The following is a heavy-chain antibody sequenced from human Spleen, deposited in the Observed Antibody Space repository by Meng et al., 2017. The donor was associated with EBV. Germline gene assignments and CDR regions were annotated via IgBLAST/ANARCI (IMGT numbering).Heavy chain of an antibody. CDR1: GYTFSNYD. V-gene: IGHV1-8*02. CDR3: ARGFSSGWSLD. D-gene: IGHD6-19*01. J-gene: IGHJ4*02. CDR2: MNPNSGDT. Sequence: QGELVQSGGEVRKPGASVKVSCKASGYTFSNYDISWVRHATGQGLEWMGWMNPNSGDTGFAQKFQGRVTMTRDTSISTAYMELSSLRSEDTAVYYCARGFSSGWSLDWGQGTLVTVSS.